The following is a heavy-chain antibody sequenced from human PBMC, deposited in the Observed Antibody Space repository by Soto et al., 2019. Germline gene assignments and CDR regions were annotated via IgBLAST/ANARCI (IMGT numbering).Heavy chain of an antibody. J-gene: IGHJ5*02. CDR1: GGSFSGYY. Sequence: PSWTLSLTCAVDGGSFSGYYWNWIRQPPGKGLEWIGEIDHSGYTNYNPSLKSRVTISVDTSKNQFSLRLTSVTAADTAVYYFARVRDWFDPWGQGTLVTVSS. V-gene: IGHV4-34*01. D-gene: IGHD3-3*01. CDR2: IDHSGYT. CDR3: ARVRDWFDP.